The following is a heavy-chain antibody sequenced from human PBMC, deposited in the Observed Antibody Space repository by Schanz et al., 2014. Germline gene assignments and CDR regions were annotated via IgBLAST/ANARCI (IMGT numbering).Heavy chain of an antibody. D-gene: IGHD1-26*01. Sequence: EVQLVESGGGLIQPGGSLRLSCAASGFTVSSNYMSWVRQAPGKGLEWVAVIYSGGSTFYTDSVKGRFTISRDNSKNTLYLQMNSLIAEDTAVYYCARDGAGRAPDAFDIWGQGTMVTVSS. V-gene: IGHV3-53*01. CDR1: GFTVSSNY. CDR2: IYSGGST. CDR3: ARDGAGRAPDAFDI. J-gene: IGHJ3*02.